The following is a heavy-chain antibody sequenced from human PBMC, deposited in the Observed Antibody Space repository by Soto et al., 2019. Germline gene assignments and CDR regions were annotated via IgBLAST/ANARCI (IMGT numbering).Heavy chain of an antibody. V-gene: IGHV3-48*03. CDR2: ISSSGSTI. Sequence: PGGSLRLSCAASGFTFSSYEMNWVRQAPGKGLEWVSYISSSGSTIYYADSVKGRFTISRDNAKNSLYLQMNSLRAEDTAVYYCARDGKRPVWSGYYDYYGMDVWGQGTTVPV. J-gene: IGHJ6*02. CDR3: ARDGKRPVWSGYYDYYGMDV. CDR1: GFTFSSYE. D-gene: IGHD3-3*01.